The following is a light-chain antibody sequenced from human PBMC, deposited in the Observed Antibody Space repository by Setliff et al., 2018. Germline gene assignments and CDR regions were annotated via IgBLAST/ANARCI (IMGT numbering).Light chain of an antibody. CDR1: YSDIGGHDR. J-gene: IGLJ1*01. V-gene: IGLV2-18*02. CDR2: EVF. CDR3: GSFSSTTTFYV. Sequence: QSVLTQPPSVSGSPGQSVTISCTGTYSDIGGHDRVSWYQQPPGAAPKLIIYEVFHRPSGVPGRFSGSKSGTTASLTISGLQAEDEADYFCGSFSSTTTFYVFGHGTKVTVL.